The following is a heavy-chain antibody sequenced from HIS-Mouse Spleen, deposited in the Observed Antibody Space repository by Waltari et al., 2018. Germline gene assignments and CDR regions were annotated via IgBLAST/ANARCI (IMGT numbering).Heavy chain of an antibody. CDR2: IKQDGSEK. Sequence: EVQLVESGGGLVQPGWSLRLSCAASGFTFRSYWMSWVRQAPAKGLAWVANIKQDGSEKYYVDSVKGRFTISRDNAKNSLYLQMNSLRAEDTAVYYCARVPPTYYDILTGPFDYWGQGTLVTVSS. D-gene: IGHD3-9*01. V-gene: IGHV3-7*01. CDR1: GFTFRSYW. J-gene: IGHJ4*02. CDR3: ARVPPTYYDILTGPFDY.